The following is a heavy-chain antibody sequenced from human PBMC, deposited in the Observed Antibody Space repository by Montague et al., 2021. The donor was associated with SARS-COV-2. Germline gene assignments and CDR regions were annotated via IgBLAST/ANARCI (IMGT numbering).Heavy chain of an antibody. D-gene: IGHD6-13*01. CDR3: ATRGGIYY. V-gene: IGHV3-48*04. Sequence: SLRLSCRASGFTFSSYSMNWVRQAPGKGLEWVSYISSSGSTVYYSYSVKGRFTISRDNAKNSLYLQMNSLRVEDTAVYYCATRGGIYYWGQGTLVTVSS. CDR1: GFTFSSYS. CDR2: ISSSGSTV. J-gene: IGHJ4*02.